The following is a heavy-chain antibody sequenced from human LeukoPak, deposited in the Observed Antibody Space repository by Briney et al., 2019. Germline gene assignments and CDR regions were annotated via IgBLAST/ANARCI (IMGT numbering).Heavy chain of an antibody. CDR2: SSYSGSS. D-gene: IGHD6-13*01. CDR1: GGSIGTNY. CDR3: ARSDTHHIHSSSWHFDY. J-gene: IGHJ4*02. V-gene: IGHV4-59*01. Sequence: KASETLSLTCSVSGGSIGTNYWSWIRQVPGKGLEWIGYSSYSGSSNYNPSLKSRVTISVDTSKTQFSLYLNSVTAADTAVYYCARSDTHHIHSSSWHFDYWGQGTLVTVSS.